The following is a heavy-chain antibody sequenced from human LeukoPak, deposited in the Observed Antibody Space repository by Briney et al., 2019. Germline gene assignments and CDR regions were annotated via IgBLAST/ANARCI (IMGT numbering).Heavy chain of an antibody. Sequence: SETLSLTCTVSGGSISSYYWSWIRQPPGKGLEWIGYIYYSGSTNYNPSLKSRVTISVDTSKNQFSLKLSSMTAADTAVYYCARGIAVAGDDAFDIWGQGTMVTVSS. J-gene: IGHJ3*02. CDR3: ARGIAVAGDDAFDI. CDR2: IYYSGST. V-gene: IGHV4-59*01. D-gene: IGHD6-19*01. CDR1: GGSISSYY.